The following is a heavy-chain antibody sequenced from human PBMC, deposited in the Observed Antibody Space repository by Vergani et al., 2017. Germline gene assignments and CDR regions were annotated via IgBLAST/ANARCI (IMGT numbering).Heavy chain of an antibody. J-gene: IGHJ4*02. V-gene: IGHV3-33*01. Sequence: QVQLVESGGGVVQPGRSLRLSCAASGFTFSSYGMHWVRQAPGKGLEWVAVIWYAGSNKYYADSVKGRFTISRDNSKNTLYLQMNSLRAEDTAVYYCARDRRDSSYLDYWGQGTLVTVSS. CDR2: IWYAGSNK. D-gene: IGHD6-6*01. CDR1: GFTFSSYG. CDR3: ARDRRDSSYLDY.